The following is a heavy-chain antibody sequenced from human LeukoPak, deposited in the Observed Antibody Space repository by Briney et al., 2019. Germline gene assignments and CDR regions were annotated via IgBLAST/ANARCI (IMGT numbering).Heavy chain of an antibody. D-gene: IGHD3-10*01. CDR2: INPSGGST. Sequence: GASVKVSCKASGYTFTSYYMHWVRQAPGQGLEWMGIINPSGGSTSYAQKFQGRVTMTRDTSTSTVYMELSRLRSDDTAVYYCARVFDSGRFYYYIDVWGKGTTVTVSS. CDR1: GYTFTSYY. V-gene: IGHV1-46*01. CDR3: ARVFDSGRFYYYIDV. J-gene: IGHJ6*03.